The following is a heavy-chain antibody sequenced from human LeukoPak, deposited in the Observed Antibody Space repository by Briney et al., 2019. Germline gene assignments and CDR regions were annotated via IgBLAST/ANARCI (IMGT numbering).Heavy chain of an antibody. D-gene: IGHD6-6*01. V-gene: IGHV3-23*01. Sequence: GGSLRLSCTASGFIFTNYAMSWVRQAPGKGLEWVSTISSNGASTYFADSVQGRFTISRDNSKNTVYLQMNSLRAEGTAVYYCSKQAARRHFDYWGQGTLVTVSS. CDR2: ISSNGAST. CDR1: GFIFTNYA. J-gene: IGHJ4*02. CDR3: SKQAARRHFDY.